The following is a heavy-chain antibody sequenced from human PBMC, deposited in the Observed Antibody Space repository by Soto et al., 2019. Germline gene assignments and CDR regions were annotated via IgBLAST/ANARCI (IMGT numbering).Heavy chain of an antibody. CDR1: GGTFSSYA. V-gene: IGHV1-69*06. CDR2: IIPIFGTA. CDR3: ARDLIGGMDV. D-gene: IGHD2-15*01. Sequence: SVKVSCKASGGTFSSYAISWVRQAPGQGLEWMGGIIPIFGTANYAQKFQGRVTITADKSTSTAYMELSSLRSEETAVYYCARDLIGGMDVWGQGTTVTVSS. J-gene: IGHJ6*02.